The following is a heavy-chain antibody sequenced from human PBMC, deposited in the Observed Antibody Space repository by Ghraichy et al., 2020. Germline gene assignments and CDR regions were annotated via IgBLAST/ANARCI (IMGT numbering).Heavy chain of an antibody. D-gene: IGHD3/OR15-3a*01. CDR2: IKRKSVGGTT. CDR1: GFTLSNAW. Sequence: GGSLRLSCAASGFTLSNAWMNWVRVRQAPGKGLEWVGRIKRKSVGGTTDYAAPVKGRFTISRDDSKNTLYLEMNSLKIEDTGVYYCTTDSRSETHDFSWFDPWGQGTLVTVSS. J-gene: IGHJ5*02. CDR3: TTDSRSETHDFSWFDP. V-gene: IGHV3-15*07.